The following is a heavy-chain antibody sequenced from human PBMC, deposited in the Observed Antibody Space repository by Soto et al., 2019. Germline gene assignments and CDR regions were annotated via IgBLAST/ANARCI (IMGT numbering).Heavy chain of an antibody. Sequence: EVQVLESGGGLVQPGGSLRLSCAATGFTFSDFAMSWVRQAPGKGLEWVSRIYGGGNGPHYADSVKGRVTISRDNSKNTLYLQMNSLRAEDTALYYCAKMEGMDPWAYSFDYWGEGTLVTGSS. CDR3: AKMEGMDPWAYSFDY. CDR1: GFTFSDFA. CDR2: IYGGGNGP. J-gene: IGHJ4*02. D-gene: IGHD2-2*03. V-gene: IGHV3-23*01.